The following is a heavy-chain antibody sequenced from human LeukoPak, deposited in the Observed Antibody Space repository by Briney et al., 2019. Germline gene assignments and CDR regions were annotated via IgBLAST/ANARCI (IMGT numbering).Heavy chain of an antibody. CDR1: GGSISSGGYY. CDR2: IYHSGST. CDR3: AREQMPPGGYCSGTSCHGDWYFDL. Sequence: SETLSLTCTVSGGSISSGGYYWGWIRQPPGKGLEWIVYIYHSGSTYYNPSPKSRVPITVHRSKNQFSLKPSAVTAPATAVYYCAREQMPPGGYCSGTSCHGDWYFDLWGRGTLVTVSS. V-gene: IGHV4-30-2*01. D-gene: IGHD2-2*01. J-gene: IGHJ2*01.